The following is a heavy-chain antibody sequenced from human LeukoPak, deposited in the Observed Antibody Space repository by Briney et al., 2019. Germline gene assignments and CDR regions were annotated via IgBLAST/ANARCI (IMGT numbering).Heavy chain of an antibody. CDR2: IYHSGST. CDR3: ARRGTFGGYYSFDP. J-gene: IGHJ5*02. D-gene: IGHD3-16*01. V-gene: IGHV4-34*01. CDR1: GGSFSGYY. Sequence: SETLSLTCAVYGGSFSGYYWGWIRQPPGKGLEWIGEIYHSGSTNYNPSLKSRVTISVDKSKNQFSLKLSSVTAADTAVYYCARRGTFGGYYSFDPWGQGTLVTVSS.